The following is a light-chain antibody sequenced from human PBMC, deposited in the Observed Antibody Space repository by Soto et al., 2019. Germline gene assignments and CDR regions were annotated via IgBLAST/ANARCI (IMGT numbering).Light chain of an antibody. CDR2: SNN. V-gene: IGLV1-44*01. CDR1: SSHIGSNT. CDR3: VAWDDSLNGYVV. Sequence: QSVLTQPPSASGTPGQSVTISCSGSSSHIGSNTVNWYQQLPGTAPKLVIYSNNQRPSGVPDRFSGSKSGTSASLAISGLQSEDEADYYCVAWDDSLNGYVVFGGGTKVTVL. J-gene: IGLJ2*01.